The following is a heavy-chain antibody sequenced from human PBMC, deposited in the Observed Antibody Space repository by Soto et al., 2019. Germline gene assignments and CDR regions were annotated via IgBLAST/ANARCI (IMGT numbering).Heavy chain of an antibody. J-gene: IGHJ4*02. D-gene: IGHD6-13*01. CDR3: ATTFRYSSSWYSPAY. CDR2: IYYSGGT. V-gene: IGHV4-59*08. CDR1: GGSISSHY. Sequence: QVQLQESGPGLVKPSETLSLTCTVSGGSISSHYWSWLRQPPGKGLEWIGYIYYSGGTNFNPSLKSRVTISVDTSKNQFSLKLSSVTAADTAVYYCATTFRYSSSWYSPAYWGQGTLVTVSS.